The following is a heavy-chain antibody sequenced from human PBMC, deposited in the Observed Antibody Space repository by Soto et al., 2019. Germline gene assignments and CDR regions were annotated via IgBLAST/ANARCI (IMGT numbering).Heavy chain of an antibody. CDR2: ISGSGGST. D-gene: IGHD3-22*01. CDR3: AKDGREEITMIVVADDY. J-gene: IGHJ4*02. V-gene: IGHV3-23*01. CDR1: GFTFSSYA. Sequence: GGSLRLSCAASGFTFSSYAMSWVRQAPGKGLEWVSAISGSGGSTYYADSVKGRFTISRDNSKNTLYLQVNSLRAEDTAVYYCAKDGREEITMIVVADDYWGQGTLVTVSS.